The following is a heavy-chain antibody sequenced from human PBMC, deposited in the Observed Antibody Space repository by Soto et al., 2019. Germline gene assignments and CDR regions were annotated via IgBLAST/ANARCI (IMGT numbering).Heavy chain of an antibody. CDR1: GYSFTDYH. CDR3: ARGHSTDCSNGVCSFFYNHEMDV. CDR2: INPKSGGT. J-gene: IGHJ6*02. Sequence: ASVKVSCKASGYSFTDYHIHWVRQAPGQGLEWLGRINPKSGGTSTAQKFQGWVTMTRDRSISTVYMELTRLRSDDTAVYFCARGHSTDCSNGVCSFFYNHEMDVWGQGATVTVSS. V-gene: IGHV1-2*04. D-gene: IGHD2-8*01.